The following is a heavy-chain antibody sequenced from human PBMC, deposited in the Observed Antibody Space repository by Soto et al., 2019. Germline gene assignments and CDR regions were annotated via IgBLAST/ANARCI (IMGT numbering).Heavy chain of an antibody. CDR3: ARRISTSGSGFDP. J-gene: IGHJ5*02. Sequence: QLQLQESGPGLVKPSETLSLTCTVSGGSISSSVYYWGWIRQPPGKGLEWIGTIYYTGTTYYNPSLKSRVTIYVDTSKNQFSLKLSSVTAADTSVYFCARRISTSGSGFDPWGQGTLVTVSS. CDR1: GGSISSSVYY. CDR2: IYYTGTT. V-gene: IGHV4-39*01. D-gene: IGHD2-2*01.